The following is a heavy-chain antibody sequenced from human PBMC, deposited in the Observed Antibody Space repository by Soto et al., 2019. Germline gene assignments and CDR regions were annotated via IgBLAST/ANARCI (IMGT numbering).Heavy chain of an antibody. CDR1: GFTFSSYA. CDR3: GERSGFYDY. D-gene: IGHD3-22*01. J-gene: IGHJ4*02. Sequence: GGSLRLSCAASGFTFSSYAMSWVRQAPGKGLEWVSAISSGGDVTNYADSVKGRFTISRDNSKNTLYLQMNSLRAEDTAVYYCGERSGFYDYWGQGTLVTVSS. CDR2: ISSGGDVT. V-gene: IGHV3-23*01.